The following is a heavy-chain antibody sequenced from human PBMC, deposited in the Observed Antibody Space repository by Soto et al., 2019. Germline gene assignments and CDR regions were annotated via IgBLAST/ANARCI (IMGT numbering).Heavy chain of an antibody. J-gene: IGHJ4*02. Sequence: SETLSLTCTVSGDSITSNSYFWAWIRQPPGKGLEWIGSIYYSGTTYYNPSLKSRVTISVDRSKNQFSLKLTSVTAADTAVYYCAREKITGLFDYWGQGTLVTVSS. CDR3: AREKITGLFDY. CDR1: GDSITSNSYF. CDR2: IYYSGTT. D-gene: IGHD2-8*02. V-gene: IGHV4-39*02.